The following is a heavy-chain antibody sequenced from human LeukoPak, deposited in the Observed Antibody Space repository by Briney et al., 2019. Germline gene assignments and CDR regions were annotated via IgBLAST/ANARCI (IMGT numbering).Heavy chain of an antibody. V-gene: IGHV4-38-2*02. CDR2: INHSGST. CDR3: ARLLPRTGTTAYYFHNDMDV. CDR1: GYSISSGYY. J-gene: IGHJ6*03. Sequence: SETLSLTCTVSGYSISSGYYWGWIRQPPGRGLEWIGEINHSGSTNYNPSLKSRVIISIDTSKNQFSLKLSSVTAADTADYYCARLLPRTGTTAYYFHNDMDVWGKGTTVTISS. D-gene: IGHD1-1*01.